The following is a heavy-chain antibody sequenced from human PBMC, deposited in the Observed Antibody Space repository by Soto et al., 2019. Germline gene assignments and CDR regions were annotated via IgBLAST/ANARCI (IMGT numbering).Heavy chain of an antibody. CDR3: AIGVLPAAGGTWFDH. CDR2: ISYDGSNK. CDR1: GFTFSSYG. V-gene: IGHV3-30*03. D-gene: IGHD2-2*01. J-gene: IGHJ5*02. Sequence: QVQLVESGGGVVQPGRSLRLSCAASGFTFSSYGMHWVRQAPGKGLEWVAVISYDGSNKYYADSVKGRFTISRDNSKNTLYLQMNSLRAGDTAVYYCAIGVLPAAGGTWFDHWGRGTLVTVSS.